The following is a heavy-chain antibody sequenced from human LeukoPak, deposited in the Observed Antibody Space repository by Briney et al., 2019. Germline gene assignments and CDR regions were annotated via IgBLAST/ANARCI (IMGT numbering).Heavy chain of an antibody. CDR1: GFTFSSYA. J-gene: IGHJ4*02. V-gene: IGHV3-23*01. CDR3: AKLATRRKVASYIDS. CDR2: MSSGGGYT. Sequence: HPGGSLRLSCAASGFTFSSYAMNWVRQAPGKGLEWVSGMSSGGGYTYYADSVKGRFTISRDNSQTTLYLQMNSLRVEDTALYYCAKLATRRKVASYIDSWGQGTPVTVSS. D-gene: IGHD1-26*01.